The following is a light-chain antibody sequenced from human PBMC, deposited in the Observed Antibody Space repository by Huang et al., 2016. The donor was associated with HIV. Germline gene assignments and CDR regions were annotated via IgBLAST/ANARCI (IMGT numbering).Light chain of an antibody. V-gene: IGKV3-15*01. CDR3: QQYNNKWYT. CDR2: GAS. CDR1: QSVSSY. J-gene: IGKJ2*01. Sequence: EIVMTQSPATLSVSPGERVTLSCRASQSVSSYLSWSQQKPGQAPRLLIYGASTRATGTTARFSGSGSGTQFTLTISSLQSEDFALYFCQQYNNKWYTFGQGTKLEMK.